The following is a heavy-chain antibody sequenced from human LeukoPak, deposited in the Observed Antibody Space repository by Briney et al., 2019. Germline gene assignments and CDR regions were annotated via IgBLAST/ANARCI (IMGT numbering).Heavy chain of an antibody. D-gene: IGHD1-26*01. CDR1: GFTLSSYS. J-gene: IGHJ4*02. CDR2: ISSSSSYI. CDR3: ARETLHSGSSYFDY. V-gene: IGHV3-21*01. Sequence: GGSLRLSCAASGFTLSSYSMNWVRQAPGKGLEWVSSISSSSSYIYYADSVKGRFTISRDNAKNSLYLQMNSLRAEDTAVYYCARETLHSGSSYFDYWGQGTLVTVSS.